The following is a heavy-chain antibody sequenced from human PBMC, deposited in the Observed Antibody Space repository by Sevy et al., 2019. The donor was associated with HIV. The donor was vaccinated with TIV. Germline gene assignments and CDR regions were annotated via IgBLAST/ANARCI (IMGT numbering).Heavy chain of an antibody. V-gene: IGHV4-34*01. CDR3: ARVPRTNWGWYNWFDP. CDR1: GGSFSGYY. Sequence: SETLSLTCAVYGGSFSGYYWSWIRQPPGKGLEWIGEINHSGSTNYNPSLKSRVTISVDTSKNQFSLKLSSVTAADTAVYYCARVPRTNWGWYNWFDPWGLGTLVTVSS. J-gene: IGHJ5*02. D-gene: IGHD7-27*01. CDR2: INHSGST.